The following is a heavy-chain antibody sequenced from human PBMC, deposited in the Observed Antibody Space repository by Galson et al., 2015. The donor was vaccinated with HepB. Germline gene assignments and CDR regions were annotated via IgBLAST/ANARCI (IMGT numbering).Heavy chain of an antibody. J-gene: IGHJ4*02. Sequence: PVKVSCKASGYTFTTHAMHWVRQAPGQRLEWMGYINVVNGNTKYSQNYRDRITITRDTSASTVYMELSSLGSEDTAVYYCAREPLPGKLGDYWGPGTLVTVSS. V-gene: IGHV1-3*01. CDR3: AREPLPGKLGDY. D-gene: IGHD7-27*01. CDR1: GYTFTTHA. CDR2: INVVNGNT.